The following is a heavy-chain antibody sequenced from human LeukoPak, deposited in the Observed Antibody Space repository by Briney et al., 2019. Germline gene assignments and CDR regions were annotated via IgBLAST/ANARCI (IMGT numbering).Heavy chain of an antibody. D-gene: IGHD2-2*01. Sequence: GESLKISCKGSGYSFTSYWIGWVRQMPGKGLEWMGIIYPGDSDTRYSPSFQGLVTISADKSISTVYVQWSNLKSSDTAIYYCARRDGYCSSTRCYANWFDPWGQGTLVTVSS. CDR1: GYSFTSYW. J-gene: IGHJ5*02. V-gene: IGHV5-51*01. CDR3: ARRDGYCSSTRCYANWFDP. CDR2: IYPGDSDT.